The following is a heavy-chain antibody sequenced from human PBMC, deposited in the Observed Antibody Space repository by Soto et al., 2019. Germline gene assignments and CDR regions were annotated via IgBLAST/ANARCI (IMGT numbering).Heavy chain of an antibody. CDR1: GGSISSGGYY. D-gene: IGHD2-2*01. CDR2: IYYSGST. Sequence: SETLSLTCTVSGGSISSGGYYWSWIRQHPGKGLEWIGYIYYSGSTYYNPSLKSRVTISVDTSKNQFSLKLSSVTAADTAVYYCAGERDAVVPAAGDVYGMDVWGQGTTVTVSS. CDR3: AGERDAVVPAAGDVYGMDV. J-gene: IGHJ6*02. V-gene: IGHV4-31*03.